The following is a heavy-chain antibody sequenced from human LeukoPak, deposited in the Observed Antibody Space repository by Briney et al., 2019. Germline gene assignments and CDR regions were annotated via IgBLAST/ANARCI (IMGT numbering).Heavy chain of an antibody. Sequence: PSQTLSLTCTVSGGSISSGSYYWGWIRQPPGKGLEWIGSIYYSGSTYYNPSLKSRVTISVDTSKNQFSLKLSSVTAADTAVYYCATYDFWSGYDYWGQGTLVTVSS. CDR3: ATYDFWSGYDY. CDR2: IYYSGST. CDR1: GGSISSGSYY. J-gene: IGHJ4*02. D-gene: IGHD3-3*01. V-gene: IGHV4-39*07.